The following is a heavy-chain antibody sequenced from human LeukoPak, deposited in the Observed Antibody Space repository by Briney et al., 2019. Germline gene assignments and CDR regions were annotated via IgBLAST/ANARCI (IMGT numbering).Heavy chain of an antibody. D-gene: IGHD6-19*01. CDR1: GFTFSSYS. Sequence: PGGSLRLSCAASGFTFSSYSMNWVRQAPGKGLEWVSYISSSSSTIYYADSVKGRFTISRDNAKNSLYLQMNSLRAEDTALYYCAKFSSGSGWYTHYDAFDIWGQGTMVTVSS. V-gene: IGHV3-48*04. J-gene: IGHJ3*02. CDR2: ISSSSSTI. CDR3: AKFSSGSGWYTHYDAFDI.